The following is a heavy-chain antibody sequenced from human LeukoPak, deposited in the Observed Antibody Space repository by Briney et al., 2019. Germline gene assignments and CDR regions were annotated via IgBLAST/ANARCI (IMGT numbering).Heavy chain of an antibody. CDR3: ARAEKAVTGTLDY. V-gene: IGHV4-59*01. CDR2: MYNRGST. J-gene: IGHJ4*02. CDR1: GDSISNYY. D-gene: IGHD6-19*01. Sequence: SETLSLTCTVSGDSISNYYWSWIRQSPGKELEWIGYMYNRGSTIYNPSLKSRVTISTETSKNQFSLRLTSVTAADTAVYYCARAEKAVTGTLDYWGQGTLITVSS.